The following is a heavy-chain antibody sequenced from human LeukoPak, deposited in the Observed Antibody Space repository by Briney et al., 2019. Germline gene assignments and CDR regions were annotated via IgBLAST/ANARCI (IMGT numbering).Heavy chain of an antibody. CDR2: ISSSGYYI. Sequence: PGGSLRLSCAASGFSFSTSTMNWVRRAPGKGLEWVSPISSSGYYIYYADSVKGRFTISRDNAKNSLYLQMNSLRAEDTAVYYCARDDHTDLVGYWGQGTLVTASS. J-gene: IGHJ4*02. CDR3: ARDDHTDLVGY. D-gene: IGHD1-14*01. CDR1: GFSFSTST. V-gene: IGHV3-21*01.